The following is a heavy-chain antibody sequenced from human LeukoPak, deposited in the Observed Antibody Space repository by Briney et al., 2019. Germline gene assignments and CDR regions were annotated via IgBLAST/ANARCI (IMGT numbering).Heavy chain of an antibody. CDR2: IYSGGGT. J-gene: IGHJ5*02. CDR3: ARGGPAYGGNHNWFDP. Sequence: PGGSLRLSCAASGFTLCAVYMSWVRQAPGRGLEGVSVIYSGGGTYYANSVKGRFTISRDTTKNTLFLQLSSLRAEDTAMYHCARGGPAYGGNHNWFDPWGQGTLVTVSS. V-gene: IGHV3-53*01. CDR1: GFTLCAVY. D-gene: IGHD4-23*01.